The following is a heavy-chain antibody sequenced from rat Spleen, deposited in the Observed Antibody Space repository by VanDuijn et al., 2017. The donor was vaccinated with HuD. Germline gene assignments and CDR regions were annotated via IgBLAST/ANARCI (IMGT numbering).Heavy chain of an antibody. CDR2: ITNGGGNTA. Sequence: EVHLVESGGGLVQPGRSLKLSCVASGFTFSNYWMTWIRQAPGKGLEWVASITNGGGNTAFYGDSMKGRFTISRDNAKSTLYLQISSLRSEDTATYYCARQEDYGGYSRDYFGYWGQGVVVTVSS. J-gene: IGHJ2*01. D-gene: IGHD1-11*01. V-gene: IGHV5-31*01. CDR1: GFTFSNYW. CDR3: ARQEDYGGYSRDYFGY.